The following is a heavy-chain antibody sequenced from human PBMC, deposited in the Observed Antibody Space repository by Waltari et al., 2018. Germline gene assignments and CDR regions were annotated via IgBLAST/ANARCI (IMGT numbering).Heavy chain of an antibody. CDR1: GFTFSSYA. J-gene: IGHJ4*02. Sequence: QVQLVESGGGVVQPGRSLRLSCAASGFTFSSYAMPLVRQAPGKGLEWVAVISYDGSNKYYADSVKGRFTISRDNSKNTLYLQMNSLRAEDTAVYYCARDYSSSWIDYWGQGTLVTVSS. D-gene: IGHD6-13*01. CDR3: ARDYSSSWIDY. V-gene: IGHV3-30-3*01. CDR2: ISYDGSNK.